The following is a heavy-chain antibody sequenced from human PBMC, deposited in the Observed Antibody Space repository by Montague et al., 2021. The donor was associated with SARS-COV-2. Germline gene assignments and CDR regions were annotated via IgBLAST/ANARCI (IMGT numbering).Heavy chain of an antibody. CDR3: ARARTRFSLIVVVIDTFDI. Sequence: TLSLTCTVSGGSISSGGYYWSWIRQRRGKGLESSANIYYSGXTXYXXXXKXRVSISVDTSKNQFSLKLRSVTAADTAVYYCARARTRFSLIVVVIDTFDIWGQGTMVTVSS. CDR2: IYYSGXT. D-gene: IGHD3-22*01. V-gene: IGHV4-31*03. CDR1: GGSISSGGYY. J-gene: IGHJ3*02.